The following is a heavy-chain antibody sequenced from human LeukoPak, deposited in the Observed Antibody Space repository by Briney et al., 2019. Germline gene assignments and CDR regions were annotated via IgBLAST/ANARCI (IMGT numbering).Heavy chain of an antibody. CDR3: TTSGTPFEY. J-gene: IGHJ4*02. V-gene: IGHV3-15*01. CDR2: IKNKGDGGAT. D-gene: IGHD3-10*01. Sequence: PGGSLRLSCAASGFTFNKAWMSWVRLAPGKGREWVGRIKNKGDGGATDYPAPVKGRFTASRNDSKRTLYLQMNSLKPEDTAVYYCTTSGTPFEYWGQGTLVTLSS. CDR1: GFTFNKAW.